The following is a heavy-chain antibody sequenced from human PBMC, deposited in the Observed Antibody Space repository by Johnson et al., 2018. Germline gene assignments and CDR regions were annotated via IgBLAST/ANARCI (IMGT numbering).Heavy chain of an antibody. CDR2: ISYDGSNK. Sequence: QVQLVESGGGLVQPGGSLRLSCAASGFTFSSYAMNWVRQAPGKGLEWVAVISYDGSNKYYADSVKGRFTISRDNSKNTLYLQMNSLRAEDTAVYYCAKDRGYCGGDCYSYFQHWGQGTLVTVSS. CDR3: AKDRGYCGGDCYSYFQH. J-gene: IGHJ1*01. CDR1: GFTFSSYA. D-gene: IGHD2-21*02. V-gene: IGHV3-30*18.